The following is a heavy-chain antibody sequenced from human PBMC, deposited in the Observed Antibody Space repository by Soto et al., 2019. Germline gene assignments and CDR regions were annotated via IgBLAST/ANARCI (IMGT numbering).Heavy chain of an antibody. J-gene: IGHJ4*02. CDR2: ISGSGGST. CDR1: GFTFSSYA. V-gene: IGHV3-23*01. D-gene: IGHD5-12*01. CDR3: AKAVGDIVATYYFDY. Sequence: GESLKISCAASGFTFSSYAMSWVRQAPGKGLEWVSAISGSGGSTYYADSVKGRFTISRDNSKNTLYLQMNSLRAEDTAVYYCAKAVGDIVATYYFDYWGQGTLVTVSS.